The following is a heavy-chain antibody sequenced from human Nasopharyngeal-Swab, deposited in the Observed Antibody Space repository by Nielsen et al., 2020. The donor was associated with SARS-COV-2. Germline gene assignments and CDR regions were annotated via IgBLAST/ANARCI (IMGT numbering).Heavy chain of an antibody. D-gene: IGHD6-13*01. Sequence: APGKGLEWIGYIYYSGSTNYNPSLKSRVTISVDTSNNQFSLKLSSVTAADTAVYYCAGSDSSSWKYYYYYYGMDVWGQGTTVTVSS. CDR3: AGSDSSSWKYYYYYYGMDV. CDR2: IYYSGST. V-gene: IGHV4-59*01. J-gene: IGHJ6*02.